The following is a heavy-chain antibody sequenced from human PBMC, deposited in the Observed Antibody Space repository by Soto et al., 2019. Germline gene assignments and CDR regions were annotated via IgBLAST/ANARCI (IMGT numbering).Heavy chain of an antibody. J-gene: IGHJ4*02. CDR2: INPNCGST. CDR3: ARGLGLGDC. Sequence: QVQLVQSGAEVKKPGASVKVSCTASGYTFSSYYIHWVRQAPGQGLEWIGIINPNCGSTNYAQNFIGRLTVTRDTYTATVYMHSSALASDVTAMYCCARGLGLGDCRGQGSLVTVSS. CDR1: GYTFSSYY. V-gene: IGHV1-46*01. D-gene: IGHD3-9*01.